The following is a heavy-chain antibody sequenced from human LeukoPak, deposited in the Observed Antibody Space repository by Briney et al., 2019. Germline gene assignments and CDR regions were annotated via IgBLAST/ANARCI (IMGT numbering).Heavy chain of an antibody. D-gene: IGHD3-10*01. CDR3: ARTRGHHATMAYFDY. CDR2: INPNGGET. CDR1: GYTFTDSY. J-gene: IGHJ4*02. V-gene: IGHV1-2*02. Sequence: VASVTVSCTASGYTFTDSYIHWVRQAPGQGLEWIGWINPNGGETIYAQKLQGSVTMTRDTSINTAYMELNRLRSDDTAVYFCARTRGHHATMAYFDYWGQGTLVTVSS.